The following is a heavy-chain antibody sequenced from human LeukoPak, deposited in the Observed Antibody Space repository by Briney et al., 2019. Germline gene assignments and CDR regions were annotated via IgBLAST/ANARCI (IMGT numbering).Heavy chain of an antibody. CDR2: ISGFNAYT. CDR3: ARDHWSHYYGSGGENYFDP. V-gene: IGHV1-18*01. Sequence: GASMKVSCKASGYSFTMYGISWVRQAPGQGLEWMGWISGFNAYTNYAQKLQGRVTMTTDTSTSTAYMEVRGLRSDDTAVYYCARDHWSHYYGSGGENYFDPWGQGTLVTVSS. CDR1: GYSFTMYG. D-gene: IGHD3-10*01. J-gene: IGHJ5*02.